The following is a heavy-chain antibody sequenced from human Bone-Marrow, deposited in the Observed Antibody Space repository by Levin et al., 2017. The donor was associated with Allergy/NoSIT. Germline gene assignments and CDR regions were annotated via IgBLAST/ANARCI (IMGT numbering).Heavy chain of an antibody. CDR3: ARDPSRLLSGGRADH. J-gene: IGHJ4*02. D-gene: IGHD2-15*01. CDR2: ISFRGTEK. CDR1: GFTFSSYG. Sequence: GGSLRLSCSGSGFTFSSYGVHWVRQAPGKGLEWLAVISFRGTEKYYADSVKGRFTVSRDNSHNTAYLEMNSLSLEDTAVYFCARDPSRLLSGGRADHWGQGSLVTVSS. V-gene: IGHV3-30*03.